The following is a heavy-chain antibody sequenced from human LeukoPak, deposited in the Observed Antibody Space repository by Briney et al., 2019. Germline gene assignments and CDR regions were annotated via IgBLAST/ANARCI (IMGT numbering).Heavy chain of an antibody. CDR2: IIPILGIA. CDR3: ARVDSTTHYYYGMDV. V-gene: IGHV1-69*04. J-gene: IGHJ6*02. D-gene: IGHD2-2*01. CDR1: GGTFSSYA. Sequence: ASVKVSCKASGGTFSSYAISWVRQAPGQGLEWMGRIIPILGIANYAQKFQGRVTITADKSTSTAYMELSSLRSEDTAVYYCARVDSTTHYYYGMDVWAKGPRSPSP.